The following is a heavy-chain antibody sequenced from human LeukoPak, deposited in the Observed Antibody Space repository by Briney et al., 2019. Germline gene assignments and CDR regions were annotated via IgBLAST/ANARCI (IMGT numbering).Heavy chain of an antibody. Sequence: GASVKVSCKASGGTFSSYAISWVRQAPGQGLEWMGRIIPILGIANYAQKFQGRVTITADKSTSTAYMELSSLRSEDTAVYYCAREAKKYTLYYDSSGYYPRNWGQGTLVTVSS. J-gene: IGHJ4*02. D-gene: IGHD3-22*01. CDR1: GGTFSSYA. CDR3: AREAKKYTLYYDSSGYYPRN. CDR2: IIPILGIA. V-gene: IGHV1-69*04.